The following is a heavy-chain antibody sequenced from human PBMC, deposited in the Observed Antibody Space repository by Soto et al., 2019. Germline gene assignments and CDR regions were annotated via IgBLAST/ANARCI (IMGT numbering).Heavy chain of an antibody. V-gene: IGHV1-2*04. D-gene: IGHD6-13*01. CDR3: ARVRIAAAGDAFDI. CDR2: INPNSGGT. CDR1: GYTFTGYY. J-gene: IGHJ3*02. Sequence: ASVKVSCKSSGYTFTGYYMHWVRQAPGQVLEWMGWINPNSGGTNYAQKFQGWVTMTRDTSISTAYMELSRLRSDDTAVYYCARVRIAAAGDAFDIWGQGTMVTVSS.